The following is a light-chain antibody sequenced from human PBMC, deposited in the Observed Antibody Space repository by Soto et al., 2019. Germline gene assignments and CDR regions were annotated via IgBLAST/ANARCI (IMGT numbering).Light chain of an antibody. J-gene: IGKJ1*01. CDR3: QQRSNSWT. Sequence: EIVLTQSPATLSLSPGERATLSCRPSKRVSSYLAWYQQKPGQAPRLLIYDASNRATGIPARFSGSGSGTDFTLTISSLEPEDFAVYYCQQRSNSWTFGQGTKVEIK. CDR1: KRVSSY. CDR2: DAS. V-gene: IGKV3-11*01.